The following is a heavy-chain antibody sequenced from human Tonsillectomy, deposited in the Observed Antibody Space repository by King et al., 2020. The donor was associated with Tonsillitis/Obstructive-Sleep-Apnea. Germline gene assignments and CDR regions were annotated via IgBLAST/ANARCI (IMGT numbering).Heavy chain of an antibody. CDR2: ISGDGGSI. CDR1: GFTFDDYA. Sequence: QLVQSGGGVVQPGGSLRLSCAASGFTFDDYAMHWVRQAPGKGLEWVSLISGDGGSIYYADSVKGRFTISRDNSKNSLYLQMNSLRTEDTALYYCAKPATTVSPFYYYYYYMDVWGKGTTVTVSS. CDR3: AKPATTVSPFYYYYYYMDV. J-gene: IGHJ6*03. D-gene: IGHD4-11*01. V-gene: IGHV3-43*02.